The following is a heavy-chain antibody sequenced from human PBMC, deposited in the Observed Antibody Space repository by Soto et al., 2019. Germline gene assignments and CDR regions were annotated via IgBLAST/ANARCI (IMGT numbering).Heavy chain of an antibody. Sequence: ASVKVSCKASGGTFSSYAISWVRQAPGQGLEWMGGIIPIFGTANYAQKFQGRVTITADESTSTAYMELSSLRSEDTAVYYCARDMGGIVGATSFDYWGQGTLVTVSS. D-gene: IGHD1-26*01. V-gene: IGHV1-69*13. CDR3: ARDMGGIVGATSFDY. CDR1: GGTFSSYA. J-gene: IGHJ4*02. CDR2: IIPIFGTA.